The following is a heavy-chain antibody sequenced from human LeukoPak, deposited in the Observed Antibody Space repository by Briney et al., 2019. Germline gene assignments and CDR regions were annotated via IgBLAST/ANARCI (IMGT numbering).Heavy chain of an antibody. J-gene: IGHJ4*02. Sequence: RGSLRLSCAASGFTFSSYSMNWVRQAPGKGLEWVSSISSSSSYIYYADSVKGRFTISRDKAKNSLYLQMNSLRAEDTAVYYCASIQGGYSYGYDYWGQGTLVTVSS. CDR2: ISSSSSYI. D-gene: IGHD5-18*01. CDR3: ASIQGGYSYGYDY. CDR1: GFTFSSYS. V-gene: IGHV3-21*01.